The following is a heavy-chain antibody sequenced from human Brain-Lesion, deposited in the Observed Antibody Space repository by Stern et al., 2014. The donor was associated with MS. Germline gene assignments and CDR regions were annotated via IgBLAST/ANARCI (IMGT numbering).Heavy chain of an antibody. J-gene: IGHJ6*02. CDR1: GGTFSSYT. CDR2: IIPILGVA. Sequence: VQLVQSGAELKKPGSSVKGSCKASGGTFSSYTVSWERQAPGQGLEWMGKIIPILGVANYAPKFQGRVTITADKFTGTAYMEVTSLRSEDTAIYYCTTSPYGLDAWGQGTTVTVSS. D-gene: IGHD1-14*01. V-gene: IGHV1-69*09. CDR3: TTSPYGLDA.